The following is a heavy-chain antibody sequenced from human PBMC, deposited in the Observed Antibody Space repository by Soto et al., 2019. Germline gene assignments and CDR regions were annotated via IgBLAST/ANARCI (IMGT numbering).Heavy chain of an antibody. CDR1: GFTFSSWS. J-gene: IGHJ4*02. V-gene: IGHV3-48*01. D-gene: IGHD1-26*01. CDR3: ARYSGSNGRNLDY. Sequence: PGGSLRLSCAASGFTFSSWSMNWVRQAPGKGLEWISYISSSSNSIYYADSVKGRFTISRDNANNSLYLHMNSLRAEDTAVYYCARYSGSNGRNLDYWGRGTLVTVSS. CDR2: ISSSSNSI.